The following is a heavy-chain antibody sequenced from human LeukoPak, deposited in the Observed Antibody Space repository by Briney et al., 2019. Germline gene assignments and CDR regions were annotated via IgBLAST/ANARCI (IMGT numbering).Heavy chain of an antibody. V-gene: IGHV1-18*01. D-gene: IGHD3-10*01. J-gene: IGHJ4*02. CDR2: ISAYNGNT. CDR1: GYTFANYG. CDR3: ARGFSYYFGSGNPFDY. Sequence: GASVKVSCKASGYTFANYGLSWVRQAPGQGLEWMGWISAYNGNTNYAQKLQGRVTMTTDTSTSTAYMEVRSLRSDDTAVYYCARGFSYYFGSGNPFDYWGQGTLVTVSS.